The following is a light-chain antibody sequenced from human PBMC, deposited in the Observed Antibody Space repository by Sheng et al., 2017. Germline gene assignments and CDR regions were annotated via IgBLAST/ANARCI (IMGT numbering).Light chain of an antibody. CDR2: EVS. J-gene: IGLJ3*02. CDR1: SSDVGSYNL. CDR3: CSYAGSRRV. V-gene: IGLV2-23*02. Sequence: QSALTQPASVSGSPGQSITISCTGTSSDVGSYNLVSWYQQHPGKAPKVMLYEVSKRPSGVSNRFSGSKSGNTASLTISGLQAEDEADYYCCSYAGSRRVFGGGTKLDRP.